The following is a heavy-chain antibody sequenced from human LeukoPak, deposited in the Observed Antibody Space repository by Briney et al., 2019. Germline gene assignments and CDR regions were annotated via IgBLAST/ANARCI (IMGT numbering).Heavy chain of an antibody. J-gene: IGHJ4*02. V-gene: IGHV4-30-2*01. CDR2: IYHSGST. CDR3: ASSIGGHFGYFDY. Sequence: SETLSLTCTVSGGSISSGGYYWSWIRQPPGKGLEWIGYIYHSGSTYYNPSLKSRVTISVDRSKNQFSLKLSSVTAADTAVYYCASSIGGHFGYFDYWGQGTLVTVSS. D-gene: IGHD3-3*02. CDR1: GGSISSGGYY.